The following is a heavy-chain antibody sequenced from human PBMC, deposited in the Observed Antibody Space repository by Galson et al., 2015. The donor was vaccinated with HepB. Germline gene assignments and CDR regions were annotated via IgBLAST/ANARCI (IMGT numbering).Heavy chain of an antibody. Sequence: SLRLSCAASGFTFSDYWMHWVRQAPGKGLVWVSRINHDGTSTVYADSVKGRFTISRDNAKNTLYLQMNSLGAEDTAVYYCARVETYITGWPFRWGQGTLVTVSS. CDR1: GFTFSDYW. V-gene: IGHV3-74*01. J-gene: IGHJ4*02. CDR2: INHDGTST. CDR3: ARVETYITGWPFR. D-gene: IGHD6-19*01.